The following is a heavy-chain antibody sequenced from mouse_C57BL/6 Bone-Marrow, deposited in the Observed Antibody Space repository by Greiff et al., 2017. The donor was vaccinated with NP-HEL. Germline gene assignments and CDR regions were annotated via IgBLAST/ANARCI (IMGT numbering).Heavy chain of an antibody. CDR2: ISNGGGST. Sequence: EVHLVESGGGLVQPGGSLKLSCAASGFTFSDYYMYWVRQTPEKRLEWVAYISNGGGSTYYPDTVKGRFTISRDNAKNTLYLQMSRLKSEDTAMYYCARHGSSYYWYFDVWGTGTTVTVSS. V-gene: IGHV5-12*01. D-gene: IGHD1-1*01. CDR3: ARHGSSYYWYFDV. CDR1: GFTFSDYY. J-gene: IGHJ1*03.